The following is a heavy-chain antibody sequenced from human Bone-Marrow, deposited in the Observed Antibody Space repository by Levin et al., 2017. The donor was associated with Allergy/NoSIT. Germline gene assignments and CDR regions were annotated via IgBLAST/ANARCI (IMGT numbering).Heavy chain of an antibody. CDR3: ARGAGPTAPSYVHALDG. CDR2: IRNKANSYTT. D-gene: IGHD2-2*01. V-gene: IGHV3-72*01. Sequence: HPGGSLRLSCAASGFTFSDHYMDWVRQVPGKGLEWVGRIRNKANSYTTEHAASVKGRFTISRDDSKNSLYLEMNSLETEDTAVYYCARGAGPTAPSYVHALDGWGQGTTVTVSS. CDR1: GFTFSDHY. J-gene: IGHJ6*02.